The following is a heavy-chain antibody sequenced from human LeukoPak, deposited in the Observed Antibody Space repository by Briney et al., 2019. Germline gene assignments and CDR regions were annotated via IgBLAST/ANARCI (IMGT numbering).Heavy chain of an antibody. CDR1: GYSFTGYY. V-gene: IGHV1-2*02. CDR3: ASGYYDTSGQGYYFHY. D-gene: IGHD3-22*01. Sequence: ASVTVSCTASGYSFTGYYMHWVRQAPGQGLEWMGWINPNRDATNYAQKFQGRVTMTRDTSISTAYMELSRLRSDDTAVYYCASGYYDTSGQGYYFHYWGQGTLVTVSS. J-gene: IGHJ4*02. CDR2: INPNRDAT.